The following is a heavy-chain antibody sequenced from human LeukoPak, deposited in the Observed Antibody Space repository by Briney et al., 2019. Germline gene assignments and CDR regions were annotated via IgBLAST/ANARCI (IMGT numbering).Heavy chain of an antibody. D-gene: IGHD2-2*02. Sequence: ASVKVSCKASGCTFTGYYMHWVRQAPGQGLEWMGWINPNSGGTNYAQKFQGRVTMTRDTSISTAYMELSRLRSDDTAVYYCSSTSCYTCAFDIWGQGTMVTVSS. J-gene: IGHJ3*02. CDR2: INPNSGGT. CDR3: SSTSCYTCAFDI. CDR1: GCTFTGYY. V-gene: IGHV1-2*02.